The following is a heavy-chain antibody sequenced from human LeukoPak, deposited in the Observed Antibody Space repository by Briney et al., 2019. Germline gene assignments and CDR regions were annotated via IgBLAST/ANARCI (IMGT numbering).Heavy chain of an antibody. CDR3: ARDWGYRADY. Sequence: GGPLRLSCAASGFTFSSYSMNWVRQAPGKGLEWVSYISSSSSTIYYADSVKGRFTISRDNAKNSLYLQMNSLRAEDTAVYYCARDWGYRADYWGQGTLVTVSS. CDR2: ISSSSSTI. V-gene: IGHV3-48*04. J-gene: IGHJ4*02. D-gene: IGHD3-16*01. CDR1: GFTFSSYS.